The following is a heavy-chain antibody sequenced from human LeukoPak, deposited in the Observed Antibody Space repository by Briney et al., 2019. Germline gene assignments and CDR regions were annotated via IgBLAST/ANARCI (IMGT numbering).Heavy chain of an antibody. Sequence: GGSLRLSCAASGFTFNTYTMNWVRQAPGKGLEWVSSITASSTAIYSADSVKGRFTISRDNAKNFLYLQMNSLRAEDTALYYCARGKYPDNDDYMDVWGKGTTVIVSS. CDR3: ARGKYPDNDDYMDV. V-gene: IGHV3-21*04. CDR2: ITASSTAI. J-gene: IGHJ6*03. D-gene: IGHD1-1*01. CDR1: GFTFNTYT.